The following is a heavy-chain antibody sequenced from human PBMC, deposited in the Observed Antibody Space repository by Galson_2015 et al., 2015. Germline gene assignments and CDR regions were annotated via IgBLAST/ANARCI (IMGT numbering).Heavy chain of an antibody. V-gene: IGHV3-23*01. Sequence: SLRLSCAASGFTFSSYAMSWVRQAPGKGLEWVSAISGSGGSTYYADSVKGRFTISRDNSKNTLYLQMNSLRAEDTAVYYCAKLGGGSIRIAVAGKVFYFDYWGQGTLVTVSS. D-gene: IGHD6-19*01. CDR3: AKLGGGSIRIAVAGKVFYFDY. CDR2: ISGSGGST. CDR1: GFTFSSYA. J-gene: IGHJ4*02.